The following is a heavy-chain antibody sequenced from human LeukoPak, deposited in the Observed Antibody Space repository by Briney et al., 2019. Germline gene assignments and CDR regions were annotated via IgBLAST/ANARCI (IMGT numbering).Heavy chain of an antibody. CDR3: AKYYGSGSYYNVQRYFDY. CDR1: GFTFSSYA. J-gene: IGHJ4*02. D-gene: IGHD3-10*01. V-gene: IGHV3-23*01. Sequence: GGSLRLSCAASGFTFSSYAMSWVRQAPGKGLEWVSAISGSGGSTYYADSVKGRFTISRDNSKNTLYLQMNSLRAEDTAVYYCAKYYGSGSYYNVQRYFDYWGQGTLITVSS. CDR2: ISGSGGST.